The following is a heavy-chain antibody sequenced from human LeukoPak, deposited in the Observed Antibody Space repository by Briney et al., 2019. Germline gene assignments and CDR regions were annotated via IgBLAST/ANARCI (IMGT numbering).Heavy chain of an antibody. V-gene: IGHV3-64*01. CDR2: VLGNGGTT. J-gene: IGHJ4*02. CDR3: ARERAFYYFDY. CDR1: GFTFTTYT. Sequence: GGSLRLSCEASGFTFTTYTMHWVRQAPGKGLEYVSAVLGNGGTTYYANSVKGRFTISRDNSKNTVYLQMGSLGAEDTAVYYCARERAFYYFDYWGQGSLVTVSS.